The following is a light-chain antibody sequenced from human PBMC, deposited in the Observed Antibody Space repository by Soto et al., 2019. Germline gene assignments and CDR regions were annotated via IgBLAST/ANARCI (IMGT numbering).Light chain of an antibody. V-gene: IGKV3-20*01. CDR3: QQYGSSPRT. CDR2: GAS. CDR1: QSVSSSY. Sequence: EIVLTQSPGALSLSPGERATLSCGASQSVSSSYLAWYQQKPGQAPRLLIYGASTRATGIPDRFSGSGCGTDFTPTIGTLEPEDLAIYYSQQYGSSPRTFGQGTKGEI. J-gene: IGKJ1*01.